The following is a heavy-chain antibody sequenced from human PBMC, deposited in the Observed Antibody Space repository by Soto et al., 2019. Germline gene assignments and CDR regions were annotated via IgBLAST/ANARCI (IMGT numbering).Heavy chain of an antibody. CDR3: AKDQPLTRLAAAGTVGRVFSYGMDV. J-gene: IGHJ6*02. Sequence: GGSLRLSCAASGFTFSSYGMHWVRQAPGKGLEWVAVISYDGSNKYYADSVKGRFTISRDNSKNTLYLQMNSLRAEDTAVYYCAKDQPLTRLAAAGTVGRVFSYGMDVWGQGTTVTVSS. V-gene: IGHV3-30*18. D-gene: IGHD6-13*01. CDR2: ISYDGSNK. CDR1: GFTFSSYG.